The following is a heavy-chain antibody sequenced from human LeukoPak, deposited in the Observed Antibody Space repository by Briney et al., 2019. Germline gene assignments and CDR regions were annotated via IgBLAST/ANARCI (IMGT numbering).Heavy chain of an antibody. Sequence: SETLSLTCTVYGGSISSHYWGWIRQPPGKGLEWIGYIYYSGSTNYNPSLKSRVTISVDTSKNQFSLKLSSVTAAGTAVYYWARDRGNTAMVDGTQTKTNDWYFDLWGRGTLVTVSS. J-gene: IGHJ2*01. CDR3: ARDRGNTAMVDGTQTKTNDWYFDL. CDR2: IYYSGST. CDR1: GGSISSHY. V-gene: IGHV4-59*11. D-gene: IGHD5-18*01.